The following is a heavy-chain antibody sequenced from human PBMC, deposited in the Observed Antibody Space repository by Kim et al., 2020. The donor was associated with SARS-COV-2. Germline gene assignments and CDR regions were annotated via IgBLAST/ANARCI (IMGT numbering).Heavy chain of an antibody. CDR2: IYSGGSST. CDR1: GFTFSSYA. J-gene: IGHJ4*02. D-gene: IGHD3-10*01. V-gene: IGHV3-23*03. CDR3: AKYGSGSYLAFDY. Sequence: GGSLRLSCAASGFTFSSYAMSWVRQAPGKGLEWVSVIYSGGSSTYYADSVKGRFTISRDNSKNTLYLQMNSLRAEDTAVYYCAKYGSGSYLAFDYWGQGTLVTVSS.